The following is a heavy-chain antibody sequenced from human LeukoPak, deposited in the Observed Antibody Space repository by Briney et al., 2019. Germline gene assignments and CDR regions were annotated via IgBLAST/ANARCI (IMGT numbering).Heavy chain of an antibody. V-gene: IGHV4-39*01. CDR3: ARHRIAPADDAYDI. D-gene: IGHD6-13*01. Sequence: SETLSLTCTVSGDSISSNSYYWGWIRQPPGKGLEWIGSIYYSGSTYYNPSLNSRVTISVDTSKNQFSLKLSSVTAADTAVFYCARHRIAPADDAYDIWGQGTMVPVSS. J-gene: IGHJ3*02. CDR2: IYYSGST. CDR1: GDSISSNSYY.